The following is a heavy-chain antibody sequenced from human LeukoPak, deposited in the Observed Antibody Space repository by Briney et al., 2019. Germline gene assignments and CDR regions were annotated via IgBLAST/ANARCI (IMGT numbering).Heavy chain of an antibody. V-gene: IGHV3-49*04. J-gene: IGHJ4*02. D-gene: IGHD1-26*01. CDR1: GFIFGDHA. CDR2: IRSKAYGGTT. Sequence: PGGSLRLSCTAYGFIFGDHAMSWVRQAPGKGLEWVGFIRSKAYGGTTEYAASVKGRFTISRDDSKSIAYLQMNSLKTEDTAVYYCTRDREGYYFDYWGQGTLVTVSS. CDR3: TRDREGYYFDY.